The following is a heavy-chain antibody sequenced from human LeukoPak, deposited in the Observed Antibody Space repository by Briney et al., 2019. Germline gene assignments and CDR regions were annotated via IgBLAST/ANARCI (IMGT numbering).Heavy chain of an antibody. V-gene: IGHV3-64D*06. D-gene: IGHD2/OR15-2a*01. CDR2: ISSNGDYT. J-gene: IGHJ4*02. CDR3: VKGGILTTRPFDY. Sequence: GGSLRLSCLASGFTFSNYAMHWVRQAPGKGLEYVSGISSNGDYTYYADSVKGRFTISRDHSKNTLYLQMSSLRAEDTAVYYCVKGGILTTRPFDYWGQGTLVTVSS. CDR1: GFTFSNYA.